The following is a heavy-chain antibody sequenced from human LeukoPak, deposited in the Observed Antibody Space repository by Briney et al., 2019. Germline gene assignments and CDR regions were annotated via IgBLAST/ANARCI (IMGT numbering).Heavy chain of an antibody. CDR3: AKSSYYDSSGYYREYYFDF. D-gene: IGHD3-22*01. V-gene: IGHV3-23*01. Sequence: GESLRLSCAASGLTLSDCYMSWIRQAPGKGLEWVSSVSGSGGSTYYADSVKGRFTISRDNSKNTLVLQMNSLRAEDTAVYYCAKSSYYDSSGYYREYYFDFWGQGTLVTVSS. J-gene: IGHJ4*02. CDR1: GLTLSDCY. CDR2: VSGSGGST.